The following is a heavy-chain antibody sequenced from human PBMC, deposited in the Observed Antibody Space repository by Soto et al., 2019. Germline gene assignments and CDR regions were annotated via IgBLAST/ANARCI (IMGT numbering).Heavy chain of an antibody. V-gene: IGHV4-30-2*01. CDR3: ARERKDYYGSGSYFDY. CDR1: GVSISSGGYS. D-gene: IGHD3-10*01. J-gene: IGHJ4*02. Sequence: SETLSLTCAVSGVSISSGGYSWSWIRQPPGKGLEWIGYIYHSGSTYYNPSLKSRVTISVDRSKNQFSLKLSSVTAADTAVYYCARERKDYYGSGSYFDYWGQGTLVTVS. CDR2: IYHSGST.